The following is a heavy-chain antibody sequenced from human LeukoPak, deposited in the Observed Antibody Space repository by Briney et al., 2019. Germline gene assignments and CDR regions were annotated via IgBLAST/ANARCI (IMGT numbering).Heavy chain of an antibody. CDR3: ARDLAVEGGVIHDAFDI. J-gene: IGHJ3*02. Sequence: PGGSLRLSCAASGCTFSTYSMNWVRQAPGKGLEWISYISRSSRTKYYADSVKGRFTISRDNAKNSLDLQINSLRDEDTAVYYCARDLAVEGGVIHDAFDIWGHGTMVSVSS. CDR1: GCTFSTYS. CDR2: ISRSSRTK. D-gene: IGHD2-8*02. V-gene: IGHV3-48*02.